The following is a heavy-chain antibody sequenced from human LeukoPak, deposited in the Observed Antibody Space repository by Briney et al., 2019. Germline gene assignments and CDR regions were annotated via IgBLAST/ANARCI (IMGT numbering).Heavy chain of an antibody. CDR2: ISSNGGST. V-gene: IGHV3-64*01. Sequence: GGSLRLSCAASGFTFSSYAMHWVRQAPGKGLEYVPAISSNGGSTYYANSVKGRFTISRDNSKNTLYLQMGSLRAEDMAVYYCARDRKYCSGGSCSLRYYYYYMDVWGEGTTVTISS. CDR1: GFTFSSYA. J-gene: IGHJ6*03. D-gene: IGHD2-15*01. CDR3: ARDRKYCSGGSCSLRYYYYYMDV.